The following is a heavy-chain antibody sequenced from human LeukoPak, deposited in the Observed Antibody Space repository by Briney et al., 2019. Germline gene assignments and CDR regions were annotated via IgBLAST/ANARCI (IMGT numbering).Heavy chain of an antibody. CDR2: IKQDGSAK. Sequence: PGGSLRLSCAASGFTFSSYWMSWVRLAPGKGLEWVANIKQDGSAKFYVESVKGRFTISRDNAKKSLYLQMNSLRAEDTAVYYCARGGSTYPFDYWGQGALVTVSA. V-gene: IGHV3-7*03. D-gene: IGHD2-15*01. CDR3: ARGGSTYPFDY. CDR1: GFTFSSYW. J-gene: IGHJ4*01.